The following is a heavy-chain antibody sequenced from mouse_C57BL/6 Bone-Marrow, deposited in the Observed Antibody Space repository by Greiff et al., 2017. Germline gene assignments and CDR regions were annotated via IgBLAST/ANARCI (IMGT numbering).Heavy chain of an antibody. CDR1: GYTFTDYY. CDR3: ARDTTTVVATFDY. D-gene: IGHD1-1*01. Sequence: VQLQESGPELVKPGASVQISCKASGYTFTDYYINWVKQRPGQGLEWIGWIFPGSGSTYYNEKFKGKATLTVDKSSSTAYMLLSSLTSEDSAVYFLARDTTTVVATFDYWGQGTTLTVSS. CDR2: IFPGSGST. V-gene: IGHV1-75*01. J-gene: IGHJ2*01.